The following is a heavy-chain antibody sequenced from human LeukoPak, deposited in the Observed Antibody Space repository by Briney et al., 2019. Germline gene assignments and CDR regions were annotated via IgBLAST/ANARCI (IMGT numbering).Heavy chain of an antibody. Sequence: ASVKVSCKASGYTFTSYAMHWVRQAPGQGLEWMGWINPNSGGTNYAQKFQGWVTMTRDTSISTAYMELSRLRSDDTAVYYCARLYSSSWYRTGDYWGQGTLVTVSS. V-gene: IGHV1-2*04. D-gene: IGHD6-13*01. CDR2: INPNSGGT. CDR3: ARLYSSSWYRTGDY. CDR1: GYTFTSYA. J-gene: IGHJ4*02.